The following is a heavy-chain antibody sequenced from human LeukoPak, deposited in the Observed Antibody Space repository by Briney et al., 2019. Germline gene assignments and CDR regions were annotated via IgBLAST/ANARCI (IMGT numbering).Heavy chain of an antibody. V-gene: IGHV1-2*02. Sequence: ASVKVSCKASGYTFTRYYMHWVRRAPGEGLEWMGWINPNSGGTNYAQKFQGRVTMTRDTSISTAYMELSRLRSDDTAVYYCARTYYYDSSGYSYYFDYWGQGTLVTVSS. D-gene: IGHD3-22*01. CDR1: GYTFTRYY. CDR3: ARTYYYDSSGYSYYFDY. CDR2: INPNSGGT. J-gene: IGHJ4*02.